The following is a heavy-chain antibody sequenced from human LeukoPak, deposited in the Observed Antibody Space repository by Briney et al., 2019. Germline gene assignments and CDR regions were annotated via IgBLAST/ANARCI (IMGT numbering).Heavy chain of an antibody. CDR1: GGSIIGYY. D-gene: IGHD4-17*01. V-gene: IGHV4-59*12. CDR3: ARGAYGWTTRAWFDP. J-gene: IGHJ5*02. CDR2: IHYSGST. Sequence: KPSETLSLTCTVSGGSIIGYYWSWIRQPPGNRLEWIAEIHYSGSTNYNPSLRSRVTMSVDTSKNQFSLKLNSVTAADTAVYYCARGAYGWTTRAWFDPWGRGTLVTVSS.